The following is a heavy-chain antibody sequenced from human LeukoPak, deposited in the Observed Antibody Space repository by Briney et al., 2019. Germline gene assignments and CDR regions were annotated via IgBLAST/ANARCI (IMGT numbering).Heavy chain of an antibody. CDR3: ARDLLRHDAFDI. D-gene: IGHD1-26*01. V-gene: IGHV4-4*07. Sequence: SETLSLTCAVSGGSISSYYWSWIRQPAGKGLEWIGRIYTSGSTNYNPSLKSRVTMSVDTSKNQFSLKLSSVTAADTAVYYCARDLLRHDAFDIWGQGTMVTVSS. CDR1: GGSISSYY. J-gene: IGHJ3*02. CDR2: IYTSGST.